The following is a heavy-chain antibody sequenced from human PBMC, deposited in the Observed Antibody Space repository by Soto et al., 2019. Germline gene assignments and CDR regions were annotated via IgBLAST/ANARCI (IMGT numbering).Heavy chain of an antibody. D-gene: IGHD2-2*01. V-gene: IGHV1-3*01. CDR2: INAGNGNT. CDR3: ARVLPSKTYYYYGMDV. CDR1: GYTFTSYA. Sequence: ASVKVSCKASGYTFTSYAMHWVRQAPGQRLEWMGWINAGNGNTKYSQKFQGRVTITRDTSASTAYMELSSLRSEDTAVYYCARVLPSKTYYYYGMDVWGQGTTVNVSS. J-gene: IGHJ6*02.